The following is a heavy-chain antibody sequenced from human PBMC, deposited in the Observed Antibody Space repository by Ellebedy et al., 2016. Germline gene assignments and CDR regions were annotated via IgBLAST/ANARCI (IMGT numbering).Heavy chain of an antibody. CDR2: ISNDGRNK. J-gene: IGHJ3*02. CDR3: AKWEWIQLSSPKGAFDI. D-gene: IGHD5-18*01. Sequence: GGSLRLSCAASGFTFSGYHFHWVRQAPGKGLEWVTLISNDGRNKYYAEPVKGRFTISRDNSKNTLYLQMNSLRAEDTAVYYCAKWEWIQLSSPKGAFDIWGQGTMVTVSS. CDR1: GFTFSGYH. V-gene: IGHV3-30-3*02.